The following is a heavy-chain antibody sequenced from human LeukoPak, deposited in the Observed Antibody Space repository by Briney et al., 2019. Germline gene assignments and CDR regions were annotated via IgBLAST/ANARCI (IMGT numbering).Heavy chain of an antibody. CDR1: GGSISSSSYC. J-gene: IGHJ4*02. V-gene: IGHV4-39*07. CDR3: ARAETKLLWFGELLSPFDY. CDR2: IYYSGST. Sequence: SETLSLTCTVSGGSISSSSYCWGWIRQPPGKGLEWIGSIYYSGSTYYNPSLKSRVTISVDTSKNQFSLKLSSVTAADTAVYYCARAETKLLWFGELLSPFDYWGQGTLVTVSS. D-gene: IGHD3-10*01.